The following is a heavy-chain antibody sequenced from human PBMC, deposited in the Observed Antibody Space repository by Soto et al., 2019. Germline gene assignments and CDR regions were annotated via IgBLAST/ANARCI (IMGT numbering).Heavy chain of an antibody. CDR3: ARESPDSADDY. CDR2: INTANGNT. V-gene: IGHV1-3*04. CDR1: GYTFISYE. J-gene: IGHJ4*02. Sequence: QVQLVQSGAEVKKPGALVKVSCKASGYTFISYEIQWVRQAPGQRLEWVGWINTANGNTAYAENFLGRATITSDTAASTVYMELRSLTSEDTAVYYCARESPDSADDYWGQGTLVTVSS. D-gene: IGHD2-2*01.